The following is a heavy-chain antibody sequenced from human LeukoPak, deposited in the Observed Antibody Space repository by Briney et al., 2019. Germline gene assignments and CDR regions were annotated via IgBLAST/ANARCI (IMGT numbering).Heavy chain of an antibody. CDR2: IRSKANSYAT. CDR3: NVILDNTYYDFWSGYYKAFDY. V-gene: IGHV3-73*01. D-gene: IGHD3-3*01. Sequence: GGSLRLSCAASGFTFSGSAMHWVRQASGKGLEWAGRIRSKANSYATAYAASVKGRFTISRDDSKNTAYLQMNSLKTEDTAVYYCNVILDNTYYDFWSGYYKAFDYWGQGTLVTVSS. J-gene: IGHJ4*02. CDR1: GFTFSGSA.